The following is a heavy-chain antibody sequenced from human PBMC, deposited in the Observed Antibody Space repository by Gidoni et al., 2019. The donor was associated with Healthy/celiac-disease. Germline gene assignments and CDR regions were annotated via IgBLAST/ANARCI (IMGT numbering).Heavy chain of an antibody. Sequence: EVQLLESGGGLVQPGGSLRLSCAASGFTFSSYAMSWVRQAPGKGLEWVSAISGSGGSTYYADSVKGRFTISRDNTKNTLYLQMNSLRAEDTAVYYCASQGYSSSWFGYWGQGTLVTVSS. CDR3: ASQGYSSSWFGY. CDR2: ISGSGGST. CDR1: GFTFSSYA. V-gene: IGHV3-23*01. D-gene: IGHD6-13*01. J-gene: IGHJ5*01.